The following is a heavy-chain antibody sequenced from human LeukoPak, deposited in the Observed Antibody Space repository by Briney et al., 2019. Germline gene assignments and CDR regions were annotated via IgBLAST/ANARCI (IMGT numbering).Heavy chain of an antibody. Sequence: ASVKVSCKASGYTFTGYYMHWVRQAPGQGLEWMGLINPSGSSTLYAQKFQGRVTMTRDMSMTTDYMELSSLRSEDTAVYYCARDNSVGDIAWWFDPWGQGTLVTVSS. CDR3: ARDNSVGDIAWWFDP. CDR1: GYTFTGYY. J-gene: IGHJ5*02. V-gene: IGHV1-46*01. CDR2: INPSGSST. D-gene: IGHD3-16*02.